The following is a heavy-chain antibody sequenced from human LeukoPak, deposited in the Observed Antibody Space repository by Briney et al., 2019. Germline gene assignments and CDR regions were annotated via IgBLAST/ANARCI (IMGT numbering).Heavy chain of an antibody. J-gene: IGHJ4*02. CDR2: IRYDGSNK. Sequence: GGSLRLSCAASGFTFSSYGMHWVRQAPGKGLEWVAFIRYDGSNKYYADSVKGRFTISRDNSKNTLYLQMNSLRAEDTAVYYCAKSLADIYSSSWYLGFWGQGTLVTVSS. CDR1: GFTFSSYG. D-gene: IGHD6-13*01. CDR3: AKSLADIYSSSWYLGF. V-gene: IGHV3-30*02.